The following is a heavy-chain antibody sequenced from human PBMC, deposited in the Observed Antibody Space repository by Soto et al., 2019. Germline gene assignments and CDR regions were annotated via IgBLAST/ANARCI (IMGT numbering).Heavy chain of an antibody. Sequence: GGSLRLSCAASGFTFSSYSMNWVRQAPGKGLEWVSYISSSSSTIYYADSVKGRFTISRDNAKNSLYLQMNSLRDEDTAVYYCARGDNPKSLLAVAGGYWGQGTLVTVSS. D-gene: IGHD6-19*01. CDR1: GFTFSSYS. V-gene: IGHV3-48*02. CDR3: ARGDNPKSLLAVAGGY. J-gene: IGHJ4*02. CDR2: ISSSSSTI.